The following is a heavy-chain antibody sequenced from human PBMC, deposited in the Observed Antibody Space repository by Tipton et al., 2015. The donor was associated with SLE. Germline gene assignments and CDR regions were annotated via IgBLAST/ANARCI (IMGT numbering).Heavy chain of an antibody. CDR3: ASDSDGYNWFDP. V-gene: IGHV4-59*11. Sequence: LRLSCTVSGGSISSHYWSWIRQPPGKGLEWIGYIYYSGSTNYNPSLKSRVTISVDMSKNQFSLKLTSVTAADSAVYYCASDSDGYNWFDPWGQGTLVTVSS. D-gene: IGHD2-15*01. CDR2: IYYSGST. CDR1: GGSISSHY. J-gene: IGHJ5*02.